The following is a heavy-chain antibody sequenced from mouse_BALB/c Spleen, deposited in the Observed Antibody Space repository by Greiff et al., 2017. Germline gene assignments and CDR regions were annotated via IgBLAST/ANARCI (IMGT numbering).Heavy chain of an antibody. V-gene: IGHV2-2*02. CDR3: ARGTTVVAPHFDY. CDR2: IWSGGST. J-gene: IGHJ2*01. D-gene: IGHD1-1*01. Sequence: VQLVESGPGLVQPSQSLSITCTVSGFSLTSYGVHWVRQSPGKGLEWLGVIWSGGSTDYNAAFISRLSISKDNSKSQVFFKMNSLQANDTAIYYCARGTTVVAPHFDYWGQGTTLTVSS. CDR1: GFSLTSYG.